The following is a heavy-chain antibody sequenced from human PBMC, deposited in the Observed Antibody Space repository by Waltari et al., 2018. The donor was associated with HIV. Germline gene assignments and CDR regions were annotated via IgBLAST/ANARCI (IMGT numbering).Heavy chain of an antibody. D-gene: IGHD3-22*01. J-gene: IGHJ6*02. Sequence: QVQLQESGPGLVKPSGPLSLTCAVSGGSISSRNWWSWVRQPPGKGLEWIGEIYHSGSTNYNPSLKSRVTISVDKSKNQFSLKLSSVTAADTAVYYCARGPTYDSSGYYYGMDVWGQGTTVTVSS. CDR2: IYHSGST. V-gene: IGHV4-4*02. CDR3: ARGPTYDSSGYYYGMDV. CDR1: GGSISSRNW.